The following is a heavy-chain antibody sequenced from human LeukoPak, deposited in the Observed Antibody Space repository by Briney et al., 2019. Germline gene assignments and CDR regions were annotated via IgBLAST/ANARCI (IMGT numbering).Heavy chain of an antibody. J-gene: IGHJ4*02. Sequence: GSLRLSCAASGFTFSSYGMSWVRQAPGKGLEWVSAISGSGGSTYYADSVKGRFTISRDNSKNTLYLQMNSLRAEDTAVYYCAKEGLLRYFDWLSSSPYFDYWGQGTLVTVSS. CDR1: GFTFSSYG. CDR3: AKEGLLRYFDWLSSSPYFDY. V-gene: IGHV3-23*01. CDR2: ISGSGGST. D-gene: IGHD3-9*01.